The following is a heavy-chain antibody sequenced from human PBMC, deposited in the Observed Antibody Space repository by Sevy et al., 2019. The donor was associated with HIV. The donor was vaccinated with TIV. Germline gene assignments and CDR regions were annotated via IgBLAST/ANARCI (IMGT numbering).Heavy chain of an antibody. CDR1: GYTFSTYG. J-gene: IGHJ4*02. CDR3: ARDSYYYDMHSSYRPPDY. CDR2: ISANNGNT. V-gene: IGHV1-18*01. D-gene: IGHD3-22*01. Sequence: ASVKVSCKASGYTFSTYGISWIRQAPGQGLEWMGWISANNGNTNYAQKIQGRVTMTTDTSTSTPYMELRGLTSDDTAFYFCARDSYYYDMHSSYRPPDYWGQGTLVTVSS.